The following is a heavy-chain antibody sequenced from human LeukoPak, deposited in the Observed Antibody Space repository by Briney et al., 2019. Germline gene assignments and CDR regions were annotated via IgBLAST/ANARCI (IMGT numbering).Heavy chain of an antibody. CDR3: ARSPAYYYDSSGTFDY. D-gene: IGHD3-22*01. CDR2: IYYSGST. Sequence: SETLSLTCTVSGGSISSYYWSWIRQPPGKGLEWIGYIYYSGSTNYNPSLKSRVTISVDTSKNQFSLKLSSVTAADTAVYYCARSPAYYYDSSGTFDYWGQGTLVAVSS. CDR1: GGSISSYY. J-gene: IGHJ4*02. V-gene: IGHV4-59*01.